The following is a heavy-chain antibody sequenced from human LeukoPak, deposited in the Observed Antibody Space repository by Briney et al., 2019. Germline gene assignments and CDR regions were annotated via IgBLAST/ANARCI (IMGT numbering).Heavy chain of an antibody. J-gene: IGHJ4*02. CDR1: GFNFREYA. V-gene: IGHV3-72*01. CDR2: SRTRSKPNSCTT. Sequence: PGRSLRLSCAASGFNFREYAIHWVRQAPGKGLEWVGRSRTRSKPNSCTTEFAASFESRFILSRDDSKNSLYLQMNSLNTEDTAVYYCVRVITTVSGWYHLDYWGQGSLVTVSS. D-gene: IGHD6-13*01. CDR3: VRVITTVSGWYHLDY.